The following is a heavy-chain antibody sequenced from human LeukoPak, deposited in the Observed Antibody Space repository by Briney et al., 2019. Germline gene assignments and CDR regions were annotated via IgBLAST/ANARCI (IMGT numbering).Heavy chain of an antibody. Sequence: PGGSLRLSCAASGFTFSSYEMNWVRQAPGKGLEWVSYISSSGSTIYYADSVKGRFTISRDNAKNSLYLQMNSLRAEDTAVYYCARGMTGSYFGYFDYWGQGTLVTVS. D-gene: IGHD1-26*01. CDR2: ISSSGSTI. CDR1: GFTFSSYE. J-gene: IGHJ4*02. V-gene: IGHV3-48*03. CDR3: ARGMTGSYFGYFDY.